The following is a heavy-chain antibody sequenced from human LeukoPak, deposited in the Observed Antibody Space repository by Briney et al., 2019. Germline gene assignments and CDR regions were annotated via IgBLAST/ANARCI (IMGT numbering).Heavy chain of an antibody. Sequence: GGSLRLSCAASGLTISRSWMSWVRQAPGNGLAWVAKIKEDGGERYYVDSVKSGFTISRDSVKNLLYMQMNSQRAESTAVYYCARGVDGSGCYFDYWGQGTLVIVSS. CDR2: IKEDGGER. J-gene: IGHJ4*02. D-gene: IGHD6-19*01. CDR1: GLTISRSW. CDR3: ARGVDGSGCYFDY. V-gene: IGHV3-7*03.